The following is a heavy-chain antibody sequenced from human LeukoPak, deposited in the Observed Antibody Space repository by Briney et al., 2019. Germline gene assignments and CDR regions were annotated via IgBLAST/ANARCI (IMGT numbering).Heavy chain of an antibody. CDR2: IYYSGST. D-gene: IGHD3-10*01. CDR3: ARDVPRGTGYMDV. CDR1: GGSLSSGDYY. V-gene: IGHV4-61*08. J-gene: IGHJ6*03. Sequence: SETLSLTCAVSGGSLSSGDYYWSWIRQPPGKGLEWIGYIYYSGSTSSNPSLKSRVTISVDTSKNQFSLRLKYVTAADTAVYYCARDVPRGTGYMDVWGKGTTVTVSS.